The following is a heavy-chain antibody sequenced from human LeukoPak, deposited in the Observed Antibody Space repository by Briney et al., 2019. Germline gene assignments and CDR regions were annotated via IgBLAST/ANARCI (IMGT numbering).Heavy chain of an antibody. CDR1: GFTFSNAW. CDR3: TTEKVSGTTDFDY. Sequence: GGSLRLSCAASGFTFSNAWMSWVRQAPGKGLEWVGRIKSKTNGGTTDYAAPVKGRFTISRDDSKNTLYLQMNSLKTEDTDAYYCTTEKVSGTTDFDYWGQGTLVTVSS. V-gene: IGHV3-15*01. J-gene: IGHJ4*02. CDR2: IKSKTNGGTT. D-gene: IGHD1-7*01.